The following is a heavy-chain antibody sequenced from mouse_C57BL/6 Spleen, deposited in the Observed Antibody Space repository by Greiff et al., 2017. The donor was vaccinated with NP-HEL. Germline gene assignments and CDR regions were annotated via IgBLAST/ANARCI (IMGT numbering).Heavy chain of an antibody. J-gene: IGHJ2*01. V-gene: IGHV5-6*01. CDR1: GFTFSSYG. D-gene: IGHD4-1*01. CDR2: ISSGGSYT. Sequence: EVKLMESGGDLVKPGGSLKLSCAASGFTFSSYGMSWVRQTPDKRLEWVATISSGGSYTYYPDSVKGRFTISRDNAKNTLYLQMSSLKSEDTAMYYCARHDWDQYYFDYWGQGTTLTVSS. CDR3: ARHDWDQYYFDY.